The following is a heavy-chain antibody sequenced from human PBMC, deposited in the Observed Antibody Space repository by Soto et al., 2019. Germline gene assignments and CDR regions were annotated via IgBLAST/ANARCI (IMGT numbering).Heavy chain of an antibody. CDR2: INHSGST. D-gene: IGHD6-13*01. J-gene: IGHJ1*01. V-gene: IGHV4-34*01. Sequence: SETLSLTCAVYGGSFSGYYWSWIRQPPGKGLEWIGEINHSGSTNYNPSLKGRVTISMDTSKNQFSLRLTSVTAADTAVYYCARDISSTSLRAEYFQFWGQGTQVTVSS. CDR1: GGSFSGYY. CDR3: ARDISSTSLRAEYFQF.